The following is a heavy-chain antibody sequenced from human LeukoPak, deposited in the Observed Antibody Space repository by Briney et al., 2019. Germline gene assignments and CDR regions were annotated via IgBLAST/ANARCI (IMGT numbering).Heavy chain of an antibody. J-gene: IGHJ6*03. Sequence: PGGSLRLSCAASEFSVGSNYMTWVRQAPGKGLEWVSYISSSGSTIYYADSVKGRFTISRDNAKNSLYLQMNSLRAEDTAVYAKDATAVVGTVYMDVWGKGTTVTISS. CDR2: ISSSGSTI. V-gene: IGHV3-48*03. D-gene: IGHD6-13*01. CDR3: DATAVVGTVYMDV. CDR1: EFSVGSNY.